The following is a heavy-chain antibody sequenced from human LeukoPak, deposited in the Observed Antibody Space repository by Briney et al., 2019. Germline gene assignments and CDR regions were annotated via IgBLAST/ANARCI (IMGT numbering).Heavy chain of an antibody. CDR1: AGSTSSSSYY. Sequence: SETLSLTCTVSAGSTSSSSYYWGWIRQPPGKGLEWIGSIYYSGSPYYNPSLKSRVTISVDTSKKQFSLKLSSVTAADTAVYYCARHVGFITMVRGVINNNWFDPWGQGTLVTVSS. D-gene: IGHD3-10*01. J-gene: IGHJ5*02. CDR3: ARHVGFITMVRGVINNNWFDP. CDR2: IYYSGSP. V-gene: IGHV4-39*01.